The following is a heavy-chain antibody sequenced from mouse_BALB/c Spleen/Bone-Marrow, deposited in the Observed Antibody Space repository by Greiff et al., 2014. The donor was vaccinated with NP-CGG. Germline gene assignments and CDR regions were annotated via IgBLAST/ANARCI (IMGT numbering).Heavy chain of an antibody. J-gene: IGHJ3*01. CDR1: GYTFTSYW. V-gene: IGHV1-7*01. CDR2: INPSTGYT. CDR3: ARGEGYDYVWFSH. Sequence: VQLQQSGAELAKPGASVKMSCKASGYTFTSYWMHWVKQRPGQGLEWIGYINPSTGYTEYNQKLKDKATLTADKSSSTAYMQLSSLTSEDSAVYYGARGEGYDYVWFSHCGQGTLVNVSA. D-gene: IGHD1-2*01.